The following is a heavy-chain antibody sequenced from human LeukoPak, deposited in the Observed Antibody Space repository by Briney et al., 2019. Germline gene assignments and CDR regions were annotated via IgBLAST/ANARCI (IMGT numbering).Heavy chain of an antibody. D-gene: IGHD5-12*01. V-gene: IGHV3-30*04. CDR3: AKDQRPDTGYEIDS. CDR2: ISYDGSNK. CDR1: GFTFSSYA. J-gene: IGHJ4*02. Sequence: GGSLRLSCAASGFTFSSYAMHWVRQAPGKGLEWVAVISYDGSNKYYADSVKGRFTISRDNSKNTLYLQMNSLRAEDTAVYYCAKDQRPDTGYEIDSWGQGTLVTVSS.